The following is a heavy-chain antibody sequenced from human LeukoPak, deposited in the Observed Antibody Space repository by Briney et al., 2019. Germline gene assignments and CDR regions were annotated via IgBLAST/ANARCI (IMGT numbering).Heavy chain of an antibody. J-gene: IGHJ4*02. CDR2: ISSSSSYI. Sequence: GGSLRLSCAASGFTFSSYNMNWVRQAPGKGLEWVSSISSSSSYIYYADSVKGRFTISRDNAKNSLYLQMNSLRAEDTAVYYCARDLWGITMIVGPIEDYWGQGTLVTVSS. CDR1: GFTFSSYN. V-gene: IGHV3-21*01. D-gene: IGHD3-22*01. CDR3: ARDLWGITMIVGPIEDY.